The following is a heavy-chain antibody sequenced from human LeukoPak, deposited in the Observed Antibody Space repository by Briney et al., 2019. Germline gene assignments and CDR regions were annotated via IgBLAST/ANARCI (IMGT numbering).Heavy chain of an antibody. CDR2: MNNVGSKT. CDR3: ARVALIEDSEGGYRWFDY. V-gene: IGHV3-74*01. J-gene: IGHJ4*02. CDR1: RLTFRTYW. Sequence: GGSLRLSCAASRLTFRTYWMSWVRQAPGKGLVWVSRMNNVGSKTDYADSVKGRFTISRDNAKDTLYLQMNSLGVDDTAVYYCARVALIEDSEGGYRWFDYWGQGTLVTVSS. D-gene: IGHD3-16*02.